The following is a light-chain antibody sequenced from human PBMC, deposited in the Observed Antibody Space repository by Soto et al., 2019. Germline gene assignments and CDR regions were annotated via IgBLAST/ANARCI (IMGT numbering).Light chain of an antibody. CDR3: QQYASSPLT. J-gene: IGKJ4*01. CDR1: QSVGRNY. V-gene: IGKV3-20*01. CDR2: GAS. Sequence: EIVLTQSPGTLSVSPGERATLSCRASQSVGRNYLAWYQQKPGQAPRLLIYGASSRATGIPDRFSGSGSGTDFTLPISRLEPEDFAVYYCQQYASSPLTFGGGTKVETK.